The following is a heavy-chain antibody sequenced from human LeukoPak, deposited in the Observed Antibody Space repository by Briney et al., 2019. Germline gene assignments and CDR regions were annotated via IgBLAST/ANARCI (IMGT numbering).Heavy chain of an antibody. Sequence: GGSLRLXCAASGFTVSSKYMSWVRQAPGKGLESVSVIYSGGGTYYADSVKGRFTISRDNSKNTLYLQMNSLRAEDTAVYYCARAPNVEYYFDSWAREPWSPSPQ. CDR1: GFTVSSKY. V-gene: IGHV3-53*01. CDR3: ARAPNVEYYFDS. CDR2: IYSGGGT. D-gene: IGHD3-3*01. J-gene: IGHJ4*02.